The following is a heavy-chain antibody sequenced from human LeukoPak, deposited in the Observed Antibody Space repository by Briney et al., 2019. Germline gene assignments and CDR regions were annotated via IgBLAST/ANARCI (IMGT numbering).Heavy chain of an antibody. CDR2: IYSDGST. V-gene: IGHV3-53*01. Sequence: GGSLRLSCAASGFTVSRNYMSWVRQAPGKGLEWVSVIYSDGSTYHADSVKGRFTISRDNSKNTLYLQMNSLRAEDTAVYYCARVADYYDSSGYLDTDNYDAFDIWGQGTMVTVSS. CDR3: ARVADYYDSSGYLDTDNYDAFDI. D-gene: IGHD3-22*01. J-gene: IGHJ3*02. CDR1: GFTVSRNY.